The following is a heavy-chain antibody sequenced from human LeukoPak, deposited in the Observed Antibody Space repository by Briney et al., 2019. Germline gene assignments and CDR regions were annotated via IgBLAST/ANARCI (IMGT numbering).Heavy chain of an antibody. CDR3: ARDRVAVAAPDS. CDR1: GHSISSGYY. Sequence: SETLSLTCTVSGHSISSGYYWGWVRQPPGKGLEWIGGIYHSGTTYYNPSLKSRVTISVDTSKNQFFLRLSSLTAADTAVYYCARDRVAVAAPDSWGQGTLVTVSS. D-gene: IGHD6-19*01. CDR2: IYHSGTT. V-gene: IGHV4-38-2*02. J-gene: IGHJ4*02.